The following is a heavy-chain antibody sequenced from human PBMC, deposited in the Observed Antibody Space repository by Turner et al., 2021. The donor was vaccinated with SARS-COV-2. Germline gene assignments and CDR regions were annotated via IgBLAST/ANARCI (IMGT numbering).Heavy chain of an antibody. CDR3: VRNDYDFWSGYPDY. Sequence: QVQLVESGGGVVQPGRSLRLPCAASGFTFSSYGMHWVRQAPGKGLEWVAVIWFDGSNKYYADSVKGRFTISRDNSKNTLYLQMNSLRAEDTAVYYCVRNDYDFWSGYPDYWGQGTLVTVSS. CDR2: IWFDGSNK. V-gene: IGHV3-33*01. CDR1: GFTFSSYG. D-gene: IGHD3-3*01. J-gene: IGHJ4*02.